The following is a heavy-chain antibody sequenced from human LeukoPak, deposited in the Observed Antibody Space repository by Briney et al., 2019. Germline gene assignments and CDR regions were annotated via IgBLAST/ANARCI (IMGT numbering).Heavy chain of an antibody. D-gene: IGHD3-16*01. J-gene: IGHJ3*02. CDR3: ARDGGPNAFDI. CDR1: GGSISSGSYY. CDR2: IHTSGST. V-gene: IGHV4-61*02. Sequence: PSETLSLTCTVSGGSISSGSYYWSWIRQPAGKELEWIGRIHTSGSTIYTPSLKSRVTISIDTSKNQFSLKLSSVTAADTAVYYCARDGGPNAFDIWGQGTMVTVSS.